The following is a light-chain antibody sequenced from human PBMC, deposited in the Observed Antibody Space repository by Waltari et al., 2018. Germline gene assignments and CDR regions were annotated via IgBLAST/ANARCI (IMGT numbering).Light chain of an antibody. CDR3: QSYGATTVV. CDR2: EDR. Sequence: FMLTQPHSVSESPGKTVSIPCTRRHGRIVPNFVYRYQQRPGSAPTMILYEDRQRPSGIPDRFSGSLDVSSNSAYLVISGLQTEDEADYYCQSYGATTVVFGGGTKLTVL. J-gene: IGLJ2*01. V-gene: IGLV6-57*03. CDR1: HGRIVPNF.